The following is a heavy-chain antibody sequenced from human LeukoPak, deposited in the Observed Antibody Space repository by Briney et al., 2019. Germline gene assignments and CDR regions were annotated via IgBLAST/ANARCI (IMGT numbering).Heavy chain of an antibody. CDR2: VHPGGSDT. V-gene: IGHV5-51*01. CDR1: GYDFSNYW. Sequence: GESLKISCKGSGYDFSNYWIGWVRQMPGKGLEWMGTVHPGGSDTRYSPSFQGQVTISADKSISTAYLQWSSLKASDTAMYYCARRDYMGYSLPTSHYYYYGMDVWGQGTTVTVSS. CDR3: ARRDYMGYSLPTSHYYYYGMDV. J-gene: IGHJ6*02. D-gene: IGHD5-18*01.